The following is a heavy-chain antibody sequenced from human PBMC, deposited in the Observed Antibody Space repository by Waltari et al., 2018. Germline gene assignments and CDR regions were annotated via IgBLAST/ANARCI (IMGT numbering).Heavy chain of an antibody. J-gene: IGHJ4*02. V-gene: IGHV4-34*01. D-gene: IGHD6-13*01. CDR1: GGSFSGYY. Sequence: QVQLQQWGAGLLKPSETLSLTCAVYGGSFSGYYWSWIRQPPGKGLEWIGEINHSGSTSYNPSLKRRVTISVDTSKNQFALKLSSVTAADTAVYYCARRPHIAAAGTYYFDYWGQGTLVTVSS. CDR2: INHSGST. CDR3: ARRPHIAAAGTYYFDY.